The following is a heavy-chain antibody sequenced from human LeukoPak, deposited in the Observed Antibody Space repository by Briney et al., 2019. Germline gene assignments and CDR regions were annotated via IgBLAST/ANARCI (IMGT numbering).Heavy chain of an antibody. Sequence: ASVKVSCKASGGTFSSYAISWVRQAPGQGLEWMGRIIPILGIANYAQKFQGRVTITADKSTSTAYMELSSLRSEDTAVYYCARANSGIAGATTVDYWGQGTLVTVSS. J-gene: IGHJ4*02. CDR2: IIPILGIA. CDR1: GGTFSSYA. D-gene: IGHD1-26*01. CDR3: ARANSGIAGATTVDY. V-gene: IGHV1-69*04.